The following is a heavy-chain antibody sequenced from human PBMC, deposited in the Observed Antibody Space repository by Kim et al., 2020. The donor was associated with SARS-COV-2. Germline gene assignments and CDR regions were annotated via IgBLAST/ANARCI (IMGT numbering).Heavy chain of an antibody. J-gene: IGHJ4*02. CDR3: ARNAPLDH. V-gene: IGHV3-7*01. Sequence: GGSLRLFCAASGFTFSNSWMSWVRQAPGKGLEWVAFIKQDGRERYYVDSVKGRFTVSRDNTKNSMFLQMDSLRAEDTAVYYCARNAPLDHWGQGTLVTVSS. CDR1: GFTFSNSW. CDR2: IKQDGRER.